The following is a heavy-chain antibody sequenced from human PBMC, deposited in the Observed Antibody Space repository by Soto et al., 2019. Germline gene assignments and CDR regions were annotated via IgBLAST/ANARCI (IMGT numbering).Heavy chain of an antibody. Sequence: QVQLVQSGAEVKKPGSSVKVSCKASGGTFSSYAIIWVRQAPGQGLEWMGGIIPIFGTANYAQKFQGRVTITADESTSTAYMELSSLRSEDTAVYYCARGGTFLELPGSNWFDPWGQGTLVTVSS. CDR2: IIPIFGTA. CDR1: GGTFSSYA. J-gene: IGHJ5*02. V-gene: IGHV1-69*01. CDR3: ARGGTFLELPGSNWFDP. D-gene: IGHD1-7*01.